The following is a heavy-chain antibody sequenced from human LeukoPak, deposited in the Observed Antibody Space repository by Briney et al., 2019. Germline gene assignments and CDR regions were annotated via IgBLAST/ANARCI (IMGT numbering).Heavy chain of an antibody. CDR3: AKGSLGSWYYFDY. Sequence: GVLRLSCAASGFTFGTSAMSWVRQAPGKGPEWVSTFGRSGSDTYYSDSVKDRFTIFRDNCKNTPYLQMNSLRDEDTAVYYCAKGSLGSWYYFDYWGQGTLVTVSS. J-gene: IGHJ4*02. V-gene: IGHV3-23*01. CDR1: GFTFGTSA. CDR2: FGRSGSDT. D-gene: IGHD6-13*01.